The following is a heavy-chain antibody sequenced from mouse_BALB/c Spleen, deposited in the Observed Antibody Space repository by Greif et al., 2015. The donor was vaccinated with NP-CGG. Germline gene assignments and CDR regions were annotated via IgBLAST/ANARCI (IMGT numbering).Heavy chain of an antibody. CDR3: ARHCNYAMDY. CDR1: GFTFSSYT. J-gene: IGHJ4*01. V-gene: IGHV5-12-2*01. CDR2: ISNGGGST. Sequence: EVKVVDSGGGLVQPGGSLKLSCAASGFTFSSYTMSWVRQTPEKRLEWVAYISNGGGSTYYPDTVKGRFTISRDNAKXTLYLQMSSLKSEDTAMYYCARHCNYAMDYWGQGTSVTVSS.